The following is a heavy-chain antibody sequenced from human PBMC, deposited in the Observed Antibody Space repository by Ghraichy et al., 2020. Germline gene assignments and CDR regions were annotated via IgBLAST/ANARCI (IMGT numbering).Heavy chain of an antibody. V-gene: IGHV1-8*01. CDR2: MNPNSGNT. D-gene: IGHD2-8*01. Sequence: ASVKVSCKASGYTFTSYYINWVRQATGQGLEWMGWMNPNSGNTGYAQKFQGRVTMTRNTSISTAHMELSSLRSEDTAVYFCERANPCTNDVCSFDFWGQGTLVTVSS. J-gene: IGHJ4*02. CDR3: ERANPCTNDVCSFDF. CDR1: GYTFTSYY.